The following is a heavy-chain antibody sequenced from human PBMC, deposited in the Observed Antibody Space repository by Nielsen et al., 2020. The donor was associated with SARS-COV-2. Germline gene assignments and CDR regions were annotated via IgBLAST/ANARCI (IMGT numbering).Heavy chain of an antibody. J-gene: IGHJ5*02. Sequence: GGSLRLSCAASGFTFSSYAMSWVRQAPGKGLEWVSTISGSGGSTYYADSVKGRFTISRDNSKNTLYLQMNSLRAEDTAVYYCAKGSSGWYVNWFDPWGQGTLVTVSS. CDR2: ISGSGGST. CDR1: GFTFSSYA. CDR3: AKGSSGWYVNWFDP. D-gene: IGHD6-19*01. V-gene: IGHV3-23*01.